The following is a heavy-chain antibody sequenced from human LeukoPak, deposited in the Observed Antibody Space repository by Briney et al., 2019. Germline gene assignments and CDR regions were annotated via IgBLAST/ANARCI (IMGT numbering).Heavy chain of an antibody. CDR2: IYYSGST. J-gene: IGHJ4*02. CDR3: ARARCGGDCSFDY. CDR1: GGSISSYY. D-gene: IGHD2-21*02. V-gene: IGHV4-59*12. Sequence: SETLSLTCTVSGGSISSYYWSWIRQPPGKGLEWIGYIYYSGSTNYNPSLKSRVTISVETSKNQFSLKLSSVTAADTAVYYCARARCGGDCSFDYWGQGTLVTVSS.